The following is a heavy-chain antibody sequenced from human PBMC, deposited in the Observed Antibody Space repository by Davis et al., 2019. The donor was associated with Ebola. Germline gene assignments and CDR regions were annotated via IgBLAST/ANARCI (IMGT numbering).Heavy chain of an antibody. V-gene: IGHV3-9*01. CDR1: GFTFSGYG. Sequence: SLKISCAASGFTFSGYGMHWVRQAPGKGLEWVSGISWNSGSIGYADSVKGRFTISRDNAKNSLYLQMNSLRAEDTALYYCAKDMVTAAGILDYWGQGTLVTVSS. CDR2: ISWNSGSI. D-gene: IGHD6-13*01. J-gene: IGHJ4*02. CDR3: AKDMVTAAGILDY.